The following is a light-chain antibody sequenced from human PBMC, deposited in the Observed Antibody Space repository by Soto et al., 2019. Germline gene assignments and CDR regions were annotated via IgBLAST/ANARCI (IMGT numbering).Light chain of an antibody. Sequence: QSVLTQPPSVSGFPGQSVTISCTGTSSDVGDYNYVSWYQHQPDKAPKLMIYEVTKRPSGVPDRFSGSKSGNTASLTVSGLQAEDEADYYCSSYAGSNNFGVFGGGTKLTVL. J-gene: IGLJ2*01. CDR3: SSYAGSNNFGV. CDR2: EVT. CDR1: SSDVGDYNY. V-gene: IGLV2-8*01.